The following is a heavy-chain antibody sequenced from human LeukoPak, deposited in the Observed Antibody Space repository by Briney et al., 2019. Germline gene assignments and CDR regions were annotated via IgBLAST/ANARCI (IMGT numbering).Heavy chain of an antibody. D-gene: IGHD3-10*01. Sequence: ASVKVSFKASGGTFISYAISWVRQAPGQGLEWMGRIIPILGIANYAQKFQGRVTITADKSTSTAYMELSSLRSEDTAVYCEIWGSGSSFDYWGQGTLVTVSS. CDR1: GGTFISYA. CDR3: IWGSGSSFDY. J-gene: IGHJ4*02. V-gene: IGHV1-69*04. CDR2: IIPILGIA.